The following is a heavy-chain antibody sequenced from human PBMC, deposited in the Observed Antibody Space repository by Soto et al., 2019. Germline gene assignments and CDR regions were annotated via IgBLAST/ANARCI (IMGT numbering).Heavy chain of an antibody. CDR3: ARAVAVPADFDY. CDR1: GYTFTGYA. D-gene: IGHD6-19*01. J-gene: IGHJ4*02. Sequence: QVQVVLSGAEEKKPGASVKVSCTASGYTFTGYAMHWVRQAPGQRLEWMGWINAGNGNTKYSQKFQGRVTITRDTSASTAYMELSSLRSEDTAVYYCARAVAVPADFDYWGQGTLVTVSS. CDR2: INAGNGNT. V-gene: IGHV1-3*05.